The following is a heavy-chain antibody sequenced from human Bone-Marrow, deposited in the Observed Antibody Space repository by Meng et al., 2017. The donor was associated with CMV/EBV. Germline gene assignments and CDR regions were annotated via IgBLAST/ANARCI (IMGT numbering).Heavy chain of an antibody. CDR2: ISTRSSYI. D-gene: IGHD1-14*01. CDR3: ARGDTGVFTKGLTAIDY. Sequence: GESLKISCAAPGFIFSNYNMNWVRQAPGKGLEWVSSISTRSSYIYYADSVRGRVTISRDNPKDRLYLQMHSLRVEDTATYFCARGDTGVFTKGLTAIDYWGQGSLVTVSS. J-gene: IGHJ4*02. V-gene: IGHV3-21*01. CDR1: GFIFSNYN.